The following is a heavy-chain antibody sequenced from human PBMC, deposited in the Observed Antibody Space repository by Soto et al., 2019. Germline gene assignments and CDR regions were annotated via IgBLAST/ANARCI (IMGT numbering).Heavy chain of an antibody. CDR2: INSDGSTT. CDR3: ARGYSSGPEY. V-gene: IGHV3-74*01. J-gene: IGHJ4*02. Sequence: EVQLVESGGGVVQPGGSLRLSCAASGFTFSDHWMHWVRQVPGKGLVWVARINSDGSTTTYADSVKGRFTISRANARNTLYRHIDSLRAGDTALYYCARGYSSGPEYWGQGTLVTVSS. CDR1: GFTFSDHW. D-gene: IGHD6-19*01.